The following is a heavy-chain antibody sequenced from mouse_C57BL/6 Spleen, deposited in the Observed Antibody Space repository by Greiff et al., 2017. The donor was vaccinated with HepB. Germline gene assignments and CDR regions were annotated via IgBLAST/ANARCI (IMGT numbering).Heavy chain of an antibody. D-gene: IGHD1-1*01. Sequence: QVQLQHPGAELVMPGASVKLSCKASGYTFTSYWMHWVKQRPGQGLEWIGEIDPSDSYTNYNQKFKGKSTLTVDKSSSTAYMQLSSLTSEDSAVYYCARGDYYGSSHFDYWGQGTTLTVSS. CDR3: ARGDYYGSSHFDY. CDR1: GYTFTSYW. CDR2: IDPSDSYT. V-gene: IGHV1-69*01. J-gene: IGHJ2*01.